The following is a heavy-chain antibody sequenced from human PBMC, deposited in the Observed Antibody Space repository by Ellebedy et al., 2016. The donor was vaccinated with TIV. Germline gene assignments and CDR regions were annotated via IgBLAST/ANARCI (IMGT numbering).Heavy chain of an antibody. D-gene: IGHD4-23*01. J-gene: IGHJ4*02. CDR3: ASSGGGNPYFDY. CDR1: GFTFSSYY. CDR2: INPSGGST. Sequence: GGSLRLSCAASGFTFSSYYMHWVRQAPGQGLEWMGIINPSGGSTSYAQKFQGRVTMTRDTSTSTVYMELSSLRSEDTAVYYCASSGGGNPYFDYWGQGTLVTVSS. V-gene: IGHV1-46*01.